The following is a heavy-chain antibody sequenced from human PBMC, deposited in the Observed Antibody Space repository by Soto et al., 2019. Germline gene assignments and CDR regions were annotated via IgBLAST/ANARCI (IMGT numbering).Heavy chain of an antibody. Sequence: EVLLVESGGGLVQPGGSLRLSCAASGFTFSSYAMHWVRQAPGKGLEFISSVSNNGGSTFYANSVKGRFTISRDNSKNTLYLQMGSLRAEDMAVYYCARESLPWAGLHYYYYGMDVWGQGTTVTVSS. J-gene: IGHJ6*02. CDR1: GFTFSSYA. V-gene: IGHV3-64*01. CDR2: VSNNGGST. D-gene: IGHD1-26*01. CDR3: ARESLPWAGLHYYYYGMDV.